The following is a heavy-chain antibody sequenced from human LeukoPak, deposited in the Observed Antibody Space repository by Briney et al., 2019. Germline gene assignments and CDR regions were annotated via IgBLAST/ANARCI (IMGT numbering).Heavy chain of an antibody. Sequence: SETLSLTCTVSGGSISSYYWSWIRQPPGKGLEWIGYIYYSGSTNYNPSPKSRVTISVDTSKNQFSLKLSSVTAADTAVYYCASAQRGELSTPNFDYWGQGTLVTVSS. V-gene: IGHV4-59*12. CDR1: GGSISSYY. J-gene: IGHJ4*02. CDR3: ASAQRGELSTPNFDY. CDR2: IYYSGST. D-gene: IGHD3-16*02.